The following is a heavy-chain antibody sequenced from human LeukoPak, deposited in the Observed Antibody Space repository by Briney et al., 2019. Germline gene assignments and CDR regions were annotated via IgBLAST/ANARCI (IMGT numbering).Heavy chain of an antibody. J-gene: IGHJ6*02. CDR1: GFTFSSYW. CDR3: ARGGDWVYYYYGMDV. Sequence: PGGSLRLSCAASGFTFSSYWMSWVRQAPGKGLEWVANIKQDGSEKYYVDSVKGRFTISRDNAKNSLYLQMNSLRAEDTAVYYCARGGDWVYYYYGMDVWGQGTTVTVSS. V-gene: IGHV3-7*01. D-gene: IGHD2-21*01. CDR2: IKQDGSEK.